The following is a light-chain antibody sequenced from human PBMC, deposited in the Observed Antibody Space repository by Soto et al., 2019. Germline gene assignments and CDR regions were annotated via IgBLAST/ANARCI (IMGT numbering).Light chain of an antibody. V-gene: IGLV3-1*01. CDR2: QDN. CDR3: QAWDSGQMV. CDR1: KLGDKF. Sequence: SYELTQPPSVSVSPGQTATLSCSGDKLGDKFACWYQQRSGQSPELVIYQDNKRPSGIPERFSGSNSGNTATLTIAETRAVDEADYFCQAWDSGQMVFGGGTKVTVL. J-gene: IGLJ2*01.